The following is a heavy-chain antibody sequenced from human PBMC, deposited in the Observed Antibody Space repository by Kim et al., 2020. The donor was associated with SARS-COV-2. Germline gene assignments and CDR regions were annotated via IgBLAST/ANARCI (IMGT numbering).Heavy chain of an antibody. J-gene: IGHJ4*02. V-gene: IGHV1-18*01. Sequence: AQKRQGRVTMTTDPSTSTAYMELRSLRSDDTAVYYCARDSSSWYQFDYWGQGTLVTVSS. CDR3: ARDSSSWYQFDY. D-gene: IGHD6-13*01.